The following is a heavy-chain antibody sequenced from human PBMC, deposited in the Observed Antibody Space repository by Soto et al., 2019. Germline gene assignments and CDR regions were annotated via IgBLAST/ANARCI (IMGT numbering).Heavy chain of an antibody. CDR2: ISAYNGNT. D-gene: IGHD2-15*01. CDR3: ARDYSGVVEGVTVGWFDP. CDR1: GYTFSSYG. J-gene: IGHJ5*02. Sequence: QVRLVQSGAEVKKPGASVKVSCKASGYTFSSYGISWVRQAPGQGLEWMGWISAYNGNTNYAQKFQGRVTVTTDTSTTTAYMEVRRLRSDDTAVYYCARDYSGVVEGVTVGWFDPWGQGTLVTVSS. V-gene: IGHV1-18*01.